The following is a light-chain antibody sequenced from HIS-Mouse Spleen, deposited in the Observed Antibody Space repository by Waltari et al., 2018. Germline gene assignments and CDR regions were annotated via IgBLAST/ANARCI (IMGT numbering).Light chain of an antibody. Sequence: DIVMTQSPDSLAVSLGERATINCKSSQRVLYSPNNKNYLAWYQQKPGQPPKLLIYWASTRESGVPDRFSGSGSGTDFTLTTSSLQAEDVAVYYCQQYYSTPYTFGQGTKLEIK. CDR2: WAS. J-gene: IGKJ2*01. CDR1: QRVLYSPNNKNY. CDR3: QQYYSTPYT. V-gene: IGKV4-1*01.